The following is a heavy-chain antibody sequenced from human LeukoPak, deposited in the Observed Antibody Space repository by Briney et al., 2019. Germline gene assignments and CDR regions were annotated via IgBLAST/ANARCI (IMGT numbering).Heavy chain of an antibody. D-gene: IGHD4-17*01. V-gene: IGHV3-21*01. CDR3: ARVPATVSDEYFQH. Sequence: GGSLRLSCAASGFTFSSYSMNWVRQAPGKGLEWVSSISSSSSYIYYADSVKGRFTISRGNAKNSLYLQMNSLRAEDTAVYYCARVPATVSDEYFQHWGQGTLVTVSS. CDR2: ISSSSSYI. J-gene: IGHJ1*01. CDR1: GFTFSSYS.